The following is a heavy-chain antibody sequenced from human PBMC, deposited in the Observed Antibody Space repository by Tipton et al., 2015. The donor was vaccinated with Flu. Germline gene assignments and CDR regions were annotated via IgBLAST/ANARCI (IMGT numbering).Heavy chain of an antibody. J-gene: IGHJ4*02. CDR1: GGSISSSNYY. D-gene: IGHD1-26*01. CDR3: ARSSYSGSYGGGYFDY. Sequence: TLSLTCTVSGGSISSSNYYWGWIRQPPGKGLEWIGSIYYSGSTYYNPSLKSRVTISVDTSKNQFSLKLSSMTAADTAVYYCARSSYSGSYGGGYFDYWGQGTLITDAS. V-gene: IGHV4-39*07. CDR2: IYYSGST.